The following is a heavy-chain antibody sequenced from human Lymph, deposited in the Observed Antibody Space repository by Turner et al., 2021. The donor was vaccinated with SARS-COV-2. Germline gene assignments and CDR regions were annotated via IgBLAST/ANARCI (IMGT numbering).Heavy chain of an antibody. CDR1: GYTFTGYD. D-gene: IGHD3-3*01. V-gene: IGHV1-2*02. CDR2: INPNSGGT. CDR3: ARDVERYNDFWSGYSGGYGLDV. Sequence: QVLLVQSGAEVQKPGASVKVSCKASGYTFTGYDMHWVRQAPGQGLEWMGWINPNSGGTNYAQKFQGKVTMNRDTSISTAYMELSRLRSDDTAVYYCARDVERYNDFWSGYSGGYGLDVWGQGTTVTVSS. J-gene: IGHJ6*02.